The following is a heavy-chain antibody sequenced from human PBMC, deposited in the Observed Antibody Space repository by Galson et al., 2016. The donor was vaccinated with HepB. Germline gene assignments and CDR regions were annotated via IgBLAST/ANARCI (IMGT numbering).Heavy chain of an antibody. J-gene: IGHJ4*02. D-gene: IGHD6-6*01. V-gene: IGHV4-39*07. Sequence: SETLSLTCTVSGGSIGSSNYYWGWIRQPPGKGLEWIGSIYYSGSTYYTPSLKSRVSISVDTSKNQFSLKPSSVTAADTAVYYCARDSPLKDSSSSIVDYWGQGTLVTVSS. CDR2: IYYSGST. CDR3: ARDSPLKDSSSSIVDY. CDR1: GGSIGSSNYY.